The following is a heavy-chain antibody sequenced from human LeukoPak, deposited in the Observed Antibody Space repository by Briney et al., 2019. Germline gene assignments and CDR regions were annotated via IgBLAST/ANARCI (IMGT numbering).Heavy chain of an antibody. Sequence: SETLSLTCSVSGGSVISDLHHWGWIRQPPGKGLEWIGYIYYSGSTNYNPSLKSRVTISVDTSKNQFSLKLSSVTAADTAVYYCARVRYGSGSYYLDYWGQGTLVTVSS. CDR2: IYYSGST. V-gene: IGHV4-61*01. CDR1: GGSVISDLHH. J-gene: IGHJ4*02. D-gene: IGHD3-10*01. CDR3: ARVRYGSGSYYLDY.